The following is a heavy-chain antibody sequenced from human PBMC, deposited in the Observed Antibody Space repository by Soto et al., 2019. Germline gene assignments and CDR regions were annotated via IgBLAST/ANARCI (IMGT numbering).Heavy chain of an antibody. CDR1: GGSISSYY. J-gene: IGHJ4*02. D-gene: IGHD6-6*01. Sequence: PSETLSLTCTASGGSISSYYWSWIRQPPGKGLEWIGYIYYTGSTNYNPSLKSRVTISVDTSKNQFSLKLSSVTAADTAVYYCARDNSAYSSSNYFDYWGQGILVTVSS. V-gene: IGHV4-59*01. CDR2: IYYTGST. CDR3: ARDNSAYSSSNYFDY.